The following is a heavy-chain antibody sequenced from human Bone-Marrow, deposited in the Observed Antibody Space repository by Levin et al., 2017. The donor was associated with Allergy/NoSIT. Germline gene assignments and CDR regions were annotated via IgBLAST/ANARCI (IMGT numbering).Heavy chain of an antibody. V-gene: IGHV3-33*01. CDR1: GFTFSSYG. CDR3: ARWGAARAVDY. J-gene: IGHJ4*02. Sequence: GESLKISCAASGFTFSSYGMHWVRQAPGKGLEWVAVIWYDGSNENYADSVKGRFTISRDNSKNTLYLQMNSLRAEDTAVYYCARWGAARAVDYWGQGTLVTVSS. D-gene: IGHD6-6*01. CDR2: IWYDGSNE.